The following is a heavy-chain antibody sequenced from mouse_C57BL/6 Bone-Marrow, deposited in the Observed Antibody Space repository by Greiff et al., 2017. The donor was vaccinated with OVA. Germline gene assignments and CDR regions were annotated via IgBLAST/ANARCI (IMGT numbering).Heavy chain of an antibody. V-gene: IGHV5-2*01. CDR2: INSDGGST. D-gene: IGHD2-4*01. Sequence: VQLKESGGGLVQPGESLKLSCESTEFEFPSHDMSWVRKTPEKRLELVAAINSDGGSTYYPDTMERRFIISRDNTKKTLYLQMSSLRSEDTALYYCAQHAYDYGFAYWGQGTLVTVSA. CDR3: AQHAYDYGFAY. J-gene: IGHJ3*01. CDR1: EFEFPSHD.